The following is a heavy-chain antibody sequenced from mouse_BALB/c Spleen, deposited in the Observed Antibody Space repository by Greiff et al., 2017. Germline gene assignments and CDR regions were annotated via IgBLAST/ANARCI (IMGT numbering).Heavy chain of an antibody. J-gene: IGHJ4*01. CDR2: IRNKANGYTT. V-gene: IGHV7-3*02. D-gene: IGHD1-1*01. CDR1: GFTFTDYY. CDR3: ARDGSAMDY. Sequence: EVKVVESGGGLVQPGGSLRLSCATSGFTFTDYYMSWVRQPPGKALEWLGFIRNKANGYTTEYSASVKGRFTISRDNSQSILYLQMNTLRAEDSATYYCARDGSAMDYWGQGTSVTVSS.